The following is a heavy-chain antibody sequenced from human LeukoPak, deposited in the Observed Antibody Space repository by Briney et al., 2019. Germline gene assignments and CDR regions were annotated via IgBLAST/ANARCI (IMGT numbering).Heavy chain of an antibody. Sequence: GGSLRLSCAASGFTFSSYSMSWVRQAPGKGLEWVSSIGTSSRHIFYADSAKGRFTISRDNAKNSLYLQMNSLGAEDTAVYYCTPRDALHWGYWGQGTLVTVSP. D-gene: IGHD7-27*01. CDR2: IGTSSRHI. CDR1: GFTFSSYS. J-gene: IGHJ4*02. CDR3: TPRDALHWGY. V-gene: IGHV3-21*01.